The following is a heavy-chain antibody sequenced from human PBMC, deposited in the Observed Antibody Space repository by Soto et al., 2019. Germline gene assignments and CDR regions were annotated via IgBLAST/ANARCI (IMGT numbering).Heavy chain of an antibody. CDR3: ARGLFNAYGGFYYFDF. D-gene: IGHD3-16*01. CDR1: GFTFGDYA. CDR2: ISWNSGSI. V-gene: IGHV3-9*01. Sequence: GGSLRLSCAASGFTFGDYAMHWVRQAPGKGLEWVSGISWNSGSIGYADSVKGRFTISRDNAKNSLYLQMNSLRDADTAVYYCARGLFNAYGGFYYFDFWGQGSLVTVSS. J-gene: IGHJ4*02.